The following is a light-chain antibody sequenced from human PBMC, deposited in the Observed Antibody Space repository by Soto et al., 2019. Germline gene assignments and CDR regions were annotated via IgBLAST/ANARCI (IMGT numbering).Light chain of an antibody. CDR2: DAS. J-gene: IGKJ2*01. CDR1: QRVSSY. Sequence: EIVLKLSPATLDISPGERATLSCRASQRVSSYLAWYQQKPGQAPRLLIYDASNWATGVPARFSGSGSGTDVTLTISSLEPEDFALYYCQQRNNLPNTFGQGTKLEIK. CDR3: QQRNNLPNT. V-gene: IGKV3-11*01.